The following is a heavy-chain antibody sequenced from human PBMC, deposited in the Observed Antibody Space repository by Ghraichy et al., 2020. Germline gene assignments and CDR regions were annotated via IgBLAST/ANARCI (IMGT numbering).Heavy chain of an antibody. V-gene: IGHV4-39*01. Sequence: SETLSLTCTVSGGSISSSSYYWGWIRQPPGKGLEWIGSIYYSGSTYYNPSLKSRVTISVDTSKNQFSLKLSSVTAADTAVYYCARRRFLKGMDVWGQGTTVTVSS. D-gene: IGHD2-21*01. CDR2: IYYSGST. CDR1: GGSISSSSYY. J-gene: IGHJ6*02. CDR3: ARRRFLKGMDV.